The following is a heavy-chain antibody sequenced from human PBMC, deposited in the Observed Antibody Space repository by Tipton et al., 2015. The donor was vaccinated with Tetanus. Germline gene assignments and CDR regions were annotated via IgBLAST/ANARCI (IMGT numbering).Heavy chain of an antibody. CDR2: LHDDGGAR. V-gene: IGHV3-23*03. CDR3: AKESLGVLNL. CDR1: GFTFSSYG. Sequence: SLRLSCAVSGFTFSSYGMGWVRQAPGKGLEWVSLLHDDGGARYYGDSVNGRFTISRDTAKNPLYLQLNSLRADDTAFYYCAKESLGVLNLWGNGTTVIVSS. J-gene: IGHJ6*04. D-gene: IGHD1-14*01.